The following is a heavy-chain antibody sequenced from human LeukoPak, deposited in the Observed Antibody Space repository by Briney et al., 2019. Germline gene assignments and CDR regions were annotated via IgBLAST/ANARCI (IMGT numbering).Heavy chain of an antibody. V-gene: IGHV3-66*01. CDR3: ARDITVTKPYYYYYGMDV. J-gene: IGHJ6*02. D-gene: IGHD4-11*01. CDR2: IYSGGST. Sequence: GSLRLSCAASGFTVSSNYMSWVRQAPGKGLEWVSVIYSGGSTYYADSVKGRFTISRDNSKNTLYLQMNSLRAEDTAVYYCARDITVTKPYYYYYGMDVWGQGTTVTVSS. CDR1: GFTVSSNY.